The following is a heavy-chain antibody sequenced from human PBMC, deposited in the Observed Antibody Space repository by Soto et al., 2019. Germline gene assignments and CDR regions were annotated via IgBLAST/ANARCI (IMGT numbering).Heavy chain of an antibody. CDR3: TRGLSSAD. CDR1: GFTFGTAW. CDR2: IRTKTDGGTT. D-gene: IGHD6-19*01. J-gene: IGHJ4*02. Sequence: EMQLVESGGGLVKPGGSLRLSCAASGFTFGTAWMNWVRQAPGKGLEWVGRIRTKTDGGTTDYTAAVEGRFTISRDDPNNTLYLQMSSLKTEDTAVYYCTRGLSSADWGQGTLVTVSS. V-gene: IGHV3-15*07.